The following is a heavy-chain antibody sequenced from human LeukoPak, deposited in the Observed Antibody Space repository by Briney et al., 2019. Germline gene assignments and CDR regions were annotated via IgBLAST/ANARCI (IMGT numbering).Heavy chain of an antibody. D-gene: IGHD3-3*01. CDR1: GFTFSTYG. CDR3: AKEGTYYDVLSGPPDY. V-gene: IGHV3-30*18. Sequence: GGSLRLSCAASGFTFSTYGFHWVRQAPGKGLEWVAVISYDETYKYYADSVKGRFTIFRDNSKNTLYLQVHSLRAEDTAVYYCAKEGTYYDVLSGPPDYWGQGTLVTVSS. J-gene: IGHJ4*02. CDR2: ISYDETYK.